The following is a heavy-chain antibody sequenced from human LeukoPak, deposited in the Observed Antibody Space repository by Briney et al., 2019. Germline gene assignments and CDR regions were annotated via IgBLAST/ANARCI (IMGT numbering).Heavy chain of an antibody. V-gene: IGHV3-23*01. CDR1: GFTFRSYA. CDR2: ISGSGGST. CDR3: AREIAVAGGTNFDY. J-gene: IGHJ4*02. D-gene: IGHD6-19*01. Sequence: PGGSLRLSCAASGFTFRSYAMSWVRQAPGKGLEWVSAISGSGGSTYYADSVKGRFTISRDNSKNTLYLQMNSLRAEDTAVYYCAREIAVAGGTNFDYWGQGTLVTVSS.